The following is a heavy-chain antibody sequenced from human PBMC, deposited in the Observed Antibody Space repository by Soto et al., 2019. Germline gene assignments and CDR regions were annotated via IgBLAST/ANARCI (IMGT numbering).Heavy chain of an antibody. V-gene: IGHV4-39*02. Sequence: QLQLQESGPGLVKPSETLSLTCTVSGASISSSSYYWGWIRQPPGKGLEWIGSIYYGESTYYNPSLKSRVTMSVDTSKNHFSLKLSSVTAADTAVYFCARPDQSCSGLSCYWIYWGQGTLVTVSS. D-gene: IGHD2-15*01. J-gene: IGHJ4*02. CDR1: GASISSSSYY. CDR3: ARPDQSCSGLSCYWIY. CDR2: IYYGEST.